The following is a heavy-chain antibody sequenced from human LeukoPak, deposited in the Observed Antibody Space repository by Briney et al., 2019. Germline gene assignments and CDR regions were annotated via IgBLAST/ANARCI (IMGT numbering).Heavy chain of an antibody. J-gene: IGHJ4*02. D-gene: IGHD1-7*01. CDR3: ARKQTGTMYDV. CDR2: FSSGGSA. Sequence: SETLSLTCIVPGGSISSSSYYWAWIRQSPGKGLEWIGTFSSGGSAYYNPSLTSRVSISKDTSDNQFSLRLYFVTAADTAVYYCARKQTGTMYDVWGQGTQVTVSS. V-gene: IGHV4-39*07. CDR1: GGSISSSSYY.